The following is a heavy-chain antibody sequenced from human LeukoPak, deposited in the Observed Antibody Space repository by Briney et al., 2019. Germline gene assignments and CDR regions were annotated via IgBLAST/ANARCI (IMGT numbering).Heavy chain of an antibody. Sequence: SVNVSCKPSGYSFISYGITWVRQSPGQGLEWMGWINPNSGGTNYAQKFQGRVTMTRDTSISTAYMELSRLRSDDTAVYYCARAGRWLQPNWFDSWGQGTLVTVSS. D-gene: IGHD5-24*01. CDR2: INPNSGGT. V-gene: IGHV1-2*02. CDR1: GYSFISYG. J-gene: IGHJ5*01. CDR3: ARAGRWLQPNWFDS.